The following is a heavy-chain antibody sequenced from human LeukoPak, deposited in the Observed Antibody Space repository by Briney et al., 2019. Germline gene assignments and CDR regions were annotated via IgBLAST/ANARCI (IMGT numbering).Heavy chain of an antibody. CDR1: GYAFTGYY. D-gene: IGHD6-19*01. V-gene: IGHV1-2*02. CDR2: INPNSGGT. CDR3: ARDGTAVAGLDY. Sequence: ASVKVSCKASGYAFTGYYMHWVRQAPGQGLEWMGWINPNSGGTSYAQKFQGRVTKTRDTSISTAYMELSRLRSDDTAVYYCARDGTAVAGLDYWGQGTLVTVSS. J-gene: IGHJ4*02.